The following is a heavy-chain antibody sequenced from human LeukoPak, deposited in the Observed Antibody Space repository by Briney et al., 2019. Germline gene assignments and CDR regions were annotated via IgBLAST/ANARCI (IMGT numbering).Heavy chain of an antibody. CDR1: GGSISSSGYY. J-gene: IGHJ4*02. CDR2: FYYSGST. CDR3: ASVRYDFWSGYSR. V-gene: IGHV4-39*02. D-gene: IGHD3-3*01. Sequence: SETLSLTCTVSGGSISSSGYYWGWIRQPPGKGLEWIGSFYYSGSTYYNPSLKSRVTISIDTSRNHFSLKLNSVTAADTAVYYCASVRYDFWSGYSRWGQGTLVTVSS.